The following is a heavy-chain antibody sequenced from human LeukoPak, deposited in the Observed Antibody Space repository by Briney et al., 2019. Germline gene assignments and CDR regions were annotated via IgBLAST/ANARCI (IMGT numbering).Heavy chain of an antibody. CDR2: MYYIGST. CDR1: GGSISSYY. J-gene: IGHJ4*02. CDR3: ARAVVGMATRTFDY. D-gene: IGHD5-24*01. V-gene: IGHV4-59*01. Sequence: SETLSLTCTVSGGSISSYYWSWIRQPPGKGLEWIGYMYYIGSTNYNPSLKSRVTISVDTSKNQFSLKLSSVTAADTAVYYCARAVVGMATRTFDYWGQGTLVTVSS.